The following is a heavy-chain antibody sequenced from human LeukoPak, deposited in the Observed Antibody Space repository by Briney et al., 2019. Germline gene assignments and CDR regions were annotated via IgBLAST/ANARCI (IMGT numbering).Heavy chain of an antibody. CDR1: GGSISSGDHY. CDR2: IYYSGSTSGSTT. V-gene: IGHV4-30-4*01. Sequence: SETLSLTCTVSGGSISSGDHYWSWIRQPPGKGLEWIGYIYYSGSTSGSTTYYNPSLKSRVTVSVDTSKNRFSLKLSSVTAADTAVYDCASGGADSGSLFDYWGQGTLVTVSS. J-gene: IGHJ4*02. CDR3: ASGGADSGSLFDY. D-gene: IGHD5-12*01.